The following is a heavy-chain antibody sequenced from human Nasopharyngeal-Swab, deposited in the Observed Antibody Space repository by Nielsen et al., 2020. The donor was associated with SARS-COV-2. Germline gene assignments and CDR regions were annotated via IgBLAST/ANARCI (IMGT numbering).Heavy chain of an antibody. Sequence: SETLSLTCTVSGGSLSSYYWSWIRQPPGKGLEWIGYIYYSGSTNYNPSLKSRVTISVDTSKNQFSLKLSSVTAADTAVYYCARSTYCGGDCQNYFDYWGQGTLVTVSS. CDR1: GGSLSSYY. V-gene: IGHV4-59*08. CDR2: IYYSGST. D-gene: IGHD2-21*02. J-gene: IGHJ4*02. CDR3: ARSTYCGGDCQNYFDY.